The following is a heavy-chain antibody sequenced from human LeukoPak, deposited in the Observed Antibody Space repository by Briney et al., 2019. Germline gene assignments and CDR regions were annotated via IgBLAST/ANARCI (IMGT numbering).Heavy chain of an antibody. CDR2: IYPGDSDI. CDR3: ARHKAERGSSGYDWGAFDV. D-gene: IGHD5-12*01. CDR1: GYSFTNYW. V-gene: IGHV5-51*01. J-gene: IGHJ3*01. Sequence: GESLKISCQTSGYSFTNYWIGWVRQMPGKGLEWMAIIYPGDSDIRYSPSFQGQVTISADKSISTVYLQWSSLRASDTAMYYCARHKAERGSSGYDWGAFDVWGQGTMVTVSS.